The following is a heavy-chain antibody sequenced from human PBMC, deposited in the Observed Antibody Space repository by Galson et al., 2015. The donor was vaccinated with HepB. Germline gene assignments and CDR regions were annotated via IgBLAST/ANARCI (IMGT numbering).Heavy chain of an antibody. J-gene: IGHJ4*02. V-gene: IGHV1-18*04. D-gene: IGHD7-27*01. Sequence: SCKASGYTFSTYGISWVRQAPGQGLEWMGWISGGNTKYAQKFQGRVTMTTDTPTTTAYMELRSLRSDDTAVYYCARDWNWGLDYWGQGTLVTVSS. CDR1: GYTFSTYG. CDR2: ISGGNT. CDR3: ARDWNWGLDY.